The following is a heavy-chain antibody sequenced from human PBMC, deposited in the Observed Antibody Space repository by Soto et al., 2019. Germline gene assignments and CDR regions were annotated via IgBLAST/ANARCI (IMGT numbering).Heavy chain of an antibody. CDR3: AKDHVDSSSWYGLDYYYGMDV. D-gene: IGHD6-13*01. CDR2: ISYDGSNK. Sequence: GGSMRLSCAASGFTFSSYGMHWVRQAPGKGLEWVAVISYDGSNKYYADSVKGRFTISRDNSKNTLYLQMNSLRAEDTAVYYCAKDHVDSSSWYGLDYYYGMDVWGQGTTVPVSS. V-gene: IGHV3-30*18. CDR1: GFTFSSYG. J-gene: IGHJ6*02.